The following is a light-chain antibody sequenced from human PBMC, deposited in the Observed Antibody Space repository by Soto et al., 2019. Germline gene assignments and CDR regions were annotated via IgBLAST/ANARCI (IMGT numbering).Light chain of an antibody. J-gene: IGKJ4*01. CDR1: QGISDY. CDR2: EAS. V-gene: IGKV3-11*01. Sequence: VLTQSPGTLSLSQGERATLSCRASQGISDYLAWYQQKPGQAPRLLIYEASKRATGIPARFSGSGSGTDFTLTISSLEPEDFAVYYCQQCGNWPLTFGGGTKVDI. CDR3: QQCGNWPLT.